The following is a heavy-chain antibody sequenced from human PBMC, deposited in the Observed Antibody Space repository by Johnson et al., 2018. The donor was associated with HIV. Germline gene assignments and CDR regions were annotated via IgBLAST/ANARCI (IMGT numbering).Heavy chain of an antibody. D-gene: IGHD1-26*01. CDR2: ISSDGSEK. CDR3: AKERRVGPIGTDAVDI. Sequence: QVQLVESGGGVVQPGESLRLSCTASEFTLSSYTVDWVRQAPGKGLEWVAAISSDGSEKYYADSVKGRFTISRDNSNNTQYLHMSNLRSEDTAVYYCAKERRVGPIGTDAVDIWGQGTMVTVSS. CDR1: EFTLSSYT. J-gene: IGHJ3*02. V-gene: IGHV3-30*04.